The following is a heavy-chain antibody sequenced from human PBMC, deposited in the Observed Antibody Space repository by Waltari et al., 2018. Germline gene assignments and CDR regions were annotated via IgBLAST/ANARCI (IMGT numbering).Heavy chain of an antibody. J-gene: IGHJ6*03. Sequence: QVQLQESGPGLVKPSQTLSLTCTVSGGSISSGSYYWSWIRQPAGKGLEWIGRIYTSGSTNYNPSPKGRVTISVDTSKNQFSLKLSSVTAADTAVYYCARDAGYSYAPGGYYYYYMDVWGKGTTVTVSS. CDR2: IYTSGST. D-gene: IGHD5-18*01. CDR3: ARDAGYSYAPGGYYYYYMDV. CDR1: GGSISSGSYY. V-gene: IGHV4-61*02.